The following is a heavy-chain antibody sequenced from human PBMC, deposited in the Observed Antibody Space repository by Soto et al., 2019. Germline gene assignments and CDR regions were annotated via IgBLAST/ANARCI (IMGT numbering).Heavy chain of an antibody. Sequence: PSETLSLTCTVSGGSVSSGSYYWSWIRQPPGKGLEWIGYIYYSGSTNYNPSLKSRVTISVDTSKNQFSLKLSSVTAADTAVYYCARVTAVTILHYFDYWGQGTLVTVSS. V-gene: IGHV4-61*01. J-gene: IGHJ4*02. CDR2: IYYSGST. D-gene: IGHD4-17*01. CDR1: GGSVSSGSYY. CDR3: ARVTAVTILHYFDY.